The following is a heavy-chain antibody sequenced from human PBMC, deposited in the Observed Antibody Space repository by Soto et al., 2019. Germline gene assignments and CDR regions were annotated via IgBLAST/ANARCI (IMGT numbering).Heavy chain of an antibody. CDR1: GFTFSSYA. D-gene: IGHD3-22*01. Sequence: EVQLLESGGGLVQPGGSLRLSCAASGFTFSSYAMSWVRQAPGKGLEWVSAISGSGGSTYYADSVKGRFTISRDNSKNTLHLQMNSLRAEDTAVYYCAKDFILTYYYDSSGCSDAFDIWGQGTMVTVSS. CDR3: AKDFILTYYYDSSGCSDAFDI. J-gene: IGHJ3*02. CDR2: ISGSGGST. V-gene: IGHV3-23*01.